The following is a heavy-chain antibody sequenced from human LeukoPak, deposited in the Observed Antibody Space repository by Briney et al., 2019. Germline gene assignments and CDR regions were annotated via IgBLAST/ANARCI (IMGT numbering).Heavy chain of an antibody. CDR3: AGSSGWYAFFRFDP. J-gene: IGHJ5*02. CDR1: GGSFSGYY. D-gene: IGHD6-19*01. CDR2: INHSGST. Sequence: SETLSLTCAVYGGSFSGYYWSWIRQPPGKGLEWIGEINHSGSTNYNPSLKGRVTISVDTSKNQFSLKLSSVTAADTAVYYCAGSSGWYAFFRFDPWGQGTLVTVSS. V-gene: IGHV4-34*01.